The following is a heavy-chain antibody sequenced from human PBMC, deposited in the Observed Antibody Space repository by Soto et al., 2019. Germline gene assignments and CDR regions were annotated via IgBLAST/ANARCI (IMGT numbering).Heavy chain of an antibody. Sequence: VASVKVSCKASGYTFTSYGISCVRQAPGQGLEWMGWISAYNGNTNYAQKLQGRVTMTTDTSTSTAYMELRSLRSDDTAVYYCARGDSSGYYPSHYFDYWGQGTLVTVSS. CDR1: GYTFTSYG. V-gene: IGHV1-18*01. D-gene: IGHD3-22*01. CDR2: ISAYNGNT. J-gene: IGHJ4*02. CDR3: ARGDSSGYYPSHYFDY.